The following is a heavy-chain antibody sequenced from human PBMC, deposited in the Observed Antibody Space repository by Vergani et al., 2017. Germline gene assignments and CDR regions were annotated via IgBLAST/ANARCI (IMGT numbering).Heavy chain of an antibody. Sequence: QVQLHESGPGLVKPSQTLSLTCTVSGGSITSGSFYWSWLRQPAGKGLEWIGRIHSSGTTNYNPSLKSRVTLSVDTSKKQLSLRMTSVTAADTAVYYCARDSWTSELRGVYWFDTWGQGTLVSVSS. CDR3: ARDSWTSELRGVYWFDT. D-gene: IGHD3-10*01. V-gene: IGHV4-61*02. CDR2: IHSSGTT. J-gene: IGHJ5*02. CDR1: GGSITSGSFY.